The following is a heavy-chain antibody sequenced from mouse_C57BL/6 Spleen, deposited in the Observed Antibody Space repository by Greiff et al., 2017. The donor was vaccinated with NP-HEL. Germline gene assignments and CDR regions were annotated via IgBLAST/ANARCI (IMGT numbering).Heavy chain of an antibody. V-gene: IGHV1-81*01. Sequence: SGAELARPGASVKLSCKASGYTFTSYGISWVKQRTGQGLEWIGEIYPRSGNTYYNEKFKGKATLTADKSSSTAYMELRSLTSEDSAVYFCARKGDGPSHFDYWGQGTTLTVSS. CDR2: IYPRSGNT. D-gene: IGHD2-3*01. CDR1: GYTFTSYG. J-gene: IGHJ2*01. CDR3: ARKGDGPSHFDY.